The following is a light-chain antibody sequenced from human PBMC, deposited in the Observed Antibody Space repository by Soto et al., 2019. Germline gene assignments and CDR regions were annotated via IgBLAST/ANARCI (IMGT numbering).Light chain of an antibody. CDR2: LAS. CDR3: YHSTTYSGT. J-gene: IGKJ3*01. CDR1: QSISTW. Sequence: DIHMTQSPATLSASVGDRVTITCRASQSISTWLAWYQQKPGKAPKLLIYLASSLESGIPSRYIGSGSGTDCPLTISRLQPDDFAPYYWYHSTTYSGTFGPGTQVDIK. V-gene: IGKV1-5*03.